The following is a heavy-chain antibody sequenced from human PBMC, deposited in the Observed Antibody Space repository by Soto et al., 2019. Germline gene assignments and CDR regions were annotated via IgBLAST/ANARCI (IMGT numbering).Heavy chain of an antibody. Sequence: PRGSLRLSCVAYGFSFDKYAMAWVRQAPGKGLEWVSHVAAGGGHTYYAESVKGRFTISRDNSKNTLFLQINTLRADDTAIYFCARRTSFLGAFDYLGQGVLVTVSS. J-gene: IGHJ4*02. CDR3: ARRTSFLGAFDY. CDR1: GFSFDKYA. D-gene: IGHD3-16*02. CDR2: VAAGGGHT. V-gene: IGHV3-23*01.